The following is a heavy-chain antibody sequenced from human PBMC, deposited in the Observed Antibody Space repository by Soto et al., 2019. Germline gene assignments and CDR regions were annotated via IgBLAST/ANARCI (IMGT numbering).Heavy chain of an antibody. CDR1: GFTFNIYG. CDR2: LNGGGDTT. V-gene: IGHV3-23*01. CDR3: AKESGPRKPFDF. Sequence: PGGSRRLSCAASGFTFNIYGMNWVRQAPGKGLEWVSALNGGGDTTFYADSVKGRFTISRDNSKNTLYLQMNSLRAADTAVYYCAKESGPRKPFDFWGQGTLVTVSS. J-gene: IGHJ4*01.